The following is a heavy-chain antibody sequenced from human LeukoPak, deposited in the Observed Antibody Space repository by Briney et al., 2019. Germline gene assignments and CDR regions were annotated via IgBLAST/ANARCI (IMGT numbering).Heavy chain of an antibody. J-gene: IGHJ4*02. V-gene: IGHV3-74*01. CDR1: GFSFSGHW. Sequence: GGSLRLSCTASGFSFSGHWMHWARQLPGKGLVWVSRISPTGSTTSYADSVKGRFTVSRDNAKNTLYLRVNNLRAEDTAVYYCARGPNSNWSGLDFWGQGTLLTVSS. D-gene: IGHD6-6*01. CDR2: ISPTGSTT. CDR3: ARGPNSNWSGLDF.